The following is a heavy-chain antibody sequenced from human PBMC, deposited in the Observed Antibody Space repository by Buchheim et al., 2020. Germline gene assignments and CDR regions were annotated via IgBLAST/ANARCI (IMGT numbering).Heavy chain of an antibody. CDR1: GFTFNTYS. CDR3: ARGFYYGLDV. V-gene: IGHV3-48*01. J-gene: IGHJ6*02. CDR2: ITASSTTM. Sequence: DVQLVESGGGLVQPGGSLRLSCAASGFTFNTYSMNWVRQAPGKGLEWVSYITASSTTMYYADSVKGRFTISRDNAKNSLYLQMNSLRAEDTAVYYCARGFYYGLDVWGQGTT.